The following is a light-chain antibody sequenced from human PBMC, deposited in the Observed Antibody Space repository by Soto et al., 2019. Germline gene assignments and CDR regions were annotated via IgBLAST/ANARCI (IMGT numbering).Light chain of an antibody. CDR3: QQYGSPGT. V-gene: IGKV3-20*01. CDR2: GAS. J-gene: IGKJ1*01. Sequence: EIVLTQSPGTLSLSPGERATLSCRASQSVSNNYLAWYQQKPGQAPRLLIYGASNRATGTPDRFSGSGSGTDFTPTISRLAPEDFAVYYRQQYGSPGTFGQGTKVDIK. CDR1: QSVSNNY.